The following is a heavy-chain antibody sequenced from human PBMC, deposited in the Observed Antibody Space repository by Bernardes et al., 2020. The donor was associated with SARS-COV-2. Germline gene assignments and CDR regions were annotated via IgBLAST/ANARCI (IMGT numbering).Heavy chain of an antibody. CDR1: GFTFSDYY. D-gene: IGHD3-10*01. V-gene: IGHV3-11*01. CDR3: ARDFRDYGSGSYWLNWFDP. J-gene: IGHJ5*02. Sequence: GGSLRLSCAASGFTFSDYYMSWIRQAPGKGLEWVSYISSSGSTIYYADSVKGRFTISRDNAKNSLYLQMNSLRAEDTAVYYCARDFRDYGSGSYWLNWFDPWGQGTLVTVSS. CDR2: ISSSGSTI.